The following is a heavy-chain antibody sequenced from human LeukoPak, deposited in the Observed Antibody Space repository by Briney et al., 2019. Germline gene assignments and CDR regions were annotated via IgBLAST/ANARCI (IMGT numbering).Heavy chain of an antibody. D-gene: IGHD1-14*01. CDR2: ISGSGGST. CDR3: ARRLTGTTPSYYYYMDV. J-gene: IGHJ6*03. CDR1: GFTFSSYA. V-gene: IGHV3-23*01. Sequence: PGGSLRLSCAASGFTFSSYAMSWVRQAPGKGLEWVSAISGSGGSTYYADSVKGRFTISRDNSKNTLYLQMNSLRAEDTAVYYCARRLTGTTPSYYYYMDVWGKGTTVTVSS.